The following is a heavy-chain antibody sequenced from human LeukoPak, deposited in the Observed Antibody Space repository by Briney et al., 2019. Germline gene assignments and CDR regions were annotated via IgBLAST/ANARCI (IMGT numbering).Heavy chain of an antibody. D-gene: IGHD6-13*01. J-gene: IGHJ4*02. V-gene: IGHV4-59*08. CDR2: IYYSGST. CDR3: ARPLGAAGPSPAFDY. Sequence: SETLSLTCTVSGGSISSYYWSWIRQPPGKGLEWIGYIYYSGSTNYNPSLKSRVTISVDTSKNQFSLKLSSVTAADTAVYYCARPLGAAGPSPAFDYWGQGTLVTVSS. CDR1: GGSISSYY.